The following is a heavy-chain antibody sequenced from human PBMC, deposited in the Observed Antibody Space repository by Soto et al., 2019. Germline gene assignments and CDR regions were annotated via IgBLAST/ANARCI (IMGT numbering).Heavy chain of an antibody. J-gene: IGHJ4*02. CDR1: GYTFTSYD. CDR3: ARGIIEYSGYDGPYYYFDY. Sequence: GASVEVSCKASGYTFTSYDISWVRQDTRQGLEWMGWMNPNSGNTGYAQKFQGRVTMTRNNSISTAYMELSSLRSEDTAVYYCARGIIEYSGYDGPYYYFDYWGQGTLVTVSS. CDR2: MNPNSGNT. V-gene: IGHV1-8*01. D-gene: IGHD5-12*01.